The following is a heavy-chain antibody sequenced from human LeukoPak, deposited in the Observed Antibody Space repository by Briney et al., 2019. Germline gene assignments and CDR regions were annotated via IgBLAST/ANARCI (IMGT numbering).Heavy chain of an antibody. CDR1: GFTLSSYS. J-gene: IGHJ4*02. V-gene: IGHV3-21*01. D-gene: IGHD6-6*01. CDR3: ARDMEYSSPPFDY. Sequence: PGGSLRLSCAASGFTLSSYSMNWVRQAPGKGLEWVSSISSSSSYIYYADSVKGRFTISRDNAKNSLYLQMNSLRAEDTAVYYCARDMEYSSPPFDYWGQGTLVTVSS. CDR2: ISSSSSYI.